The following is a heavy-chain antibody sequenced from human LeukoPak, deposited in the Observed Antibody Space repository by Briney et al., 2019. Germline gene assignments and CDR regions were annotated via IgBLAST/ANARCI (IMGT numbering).Heavy chain of an antibody. J-gene: IGHJ1*01. CDR3: ARGGGSTWTQRGYFQH. V-gene: IGHV1-8*01. D-gene: IGHD6-13*01. CDR1: GYTFTSYD. CDR2: MSPNSGNT. Sequence: ASVKVSCKASGYTFTSYDINWVRQATGQGLEWMGWMSPNSGNTGYAQKLQGRVTMTRNTSISTAYMELSSLRSEDTAVYYCARGGGSTWTQRGYFQHWGQGTLVTVSS.